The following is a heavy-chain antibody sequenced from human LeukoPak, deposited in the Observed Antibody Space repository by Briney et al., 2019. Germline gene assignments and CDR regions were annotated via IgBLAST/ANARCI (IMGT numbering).Heavy chain of an antibody. CDR1: GLRFSNYW. D-gene: IGHD5-18*01. J-gene: IGHJ4*02. Sequence: GGSLRLSCAVSGLRFSNYWMHWVRQAPGKGLVWVARTNLHGTTVDYADSVKGRFTISRDNAKNTLFLQMNSLRAEDTAVYYCESGYTYVRLGDHWGQGTLVTVSS. CDR2: TNLHGTTV. V-gene: IGHV3-74*01. CDR3: ESGYTYVRLGDH.